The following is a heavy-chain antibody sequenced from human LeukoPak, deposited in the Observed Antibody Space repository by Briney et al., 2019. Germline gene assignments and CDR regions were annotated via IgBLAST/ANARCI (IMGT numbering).Heavy chain of an antibody. CDR1: GGSISRSSYY. J-gene: IGHJ4*02. Sequence: SETLSLTCTVSGGSISRSSYYWGWIRQPPGKGLEYIGNIYYSGSTDYNPSLKSRVTISVDMSKDQFSLKLSSVTAADTAVYYCARQAAQTYDYWGQGTLVTVSS. CDR3: ARQAAQTYDY. V-gene: IGHV4-39*01. CDR2: IYYSGST.